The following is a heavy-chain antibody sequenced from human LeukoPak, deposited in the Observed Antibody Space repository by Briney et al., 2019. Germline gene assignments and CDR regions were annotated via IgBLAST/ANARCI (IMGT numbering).Heavy chain of an antibody. CDR2: ISSSSSYI. CDR1: GFTFSSYS. Sequence: GGSLRLSCAASGFTFSSYSMNWVRQAPGKGLEWVSSISSSSSYIYYADSVKGRFTISRDNAKNSLYLQMNSLRAEDTAVYYCANDLGYIQLNLGRGQGTLVTVSS. D-gene: IGHD1-1*01. J-gene: IGHJ4*02. CDR3: ANDLGYIQLNLG. V-gene: IGHV3-21*04.